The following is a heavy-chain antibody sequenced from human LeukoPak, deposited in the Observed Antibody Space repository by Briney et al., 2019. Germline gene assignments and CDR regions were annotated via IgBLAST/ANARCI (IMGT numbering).Heavy chain of an antibody. D-gene: IGHD1-26*01. J-gene: IGHJ5*02. V-gene: IGHV1-8*01. CDR3: AREVTVGATLGWFDP. CDR1: GYTFTNYD. CDR2: MSASSGNT. Sequence: ASVKVSCKASGYTFTNYDINWVRQATGQGLEWLGWMSASSGNTGYAQKFQGRVSMTRATSISTAYLELSSLTFEDTAVYYCAREVTVGATLGWFDPWGQGTLVTVSS.